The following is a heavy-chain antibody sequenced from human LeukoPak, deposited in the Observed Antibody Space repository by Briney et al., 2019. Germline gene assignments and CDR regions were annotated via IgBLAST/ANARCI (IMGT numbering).Heavy chain of an antibody. CDR2: IKPDGTGK. Sequence: GGSLRLSCAASGFIFSDHYMDWVRQAPGKGLEWVANIKPDGTGKYYAGSVRGRFTVSRDNAKNSLYLQMNSLAAEDSAVYYCARVPDIVATVYFDCWGQGTLVTVSS. CDR3: ARVPDIVATVYFDC. V-gene: IGHV3-7*01. D-gene: IGHD5-12*01. J-gene: IGHJ4*02. CDR1: GFIFSDHY.